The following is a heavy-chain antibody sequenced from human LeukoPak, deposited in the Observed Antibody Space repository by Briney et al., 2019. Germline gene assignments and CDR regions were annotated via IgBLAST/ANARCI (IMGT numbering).Heavy chain of an antibody. Sequence: GGSLRRSCAASGFTFSSYSMNWVRQAPGKGLESVSSISSSSSYIYYADSVKGRFTISRDNAKNSLYLQMNSLRAEDTAVYYCARTGVDSGDAFDIWGQGTMVTVSS. CDR2: ISSSSSYI. D-gene: IGHD1-26*01. CDR1: GFTFSSYS. J-gene: IGHJ3*02. V-gene: IGHV3-21*01. CDR3: ARTGVDSGDAFDI.